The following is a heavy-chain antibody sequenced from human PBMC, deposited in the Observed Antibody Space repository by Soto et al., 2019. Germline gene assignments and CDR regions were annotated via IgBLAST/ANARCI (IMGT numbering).Heavy chain of an antibody. CDR2: IYYSGDT. Sequence: QVQLQESGPGLVKPSQTLSITCTVSGGSIGSGDYYWSWIRQHPGKGLEWIGYIYYSGDTYYNPSLQSRVNISVDTPKNQFSLKLTSVTAADTAVYYCAREVSPNSRGWYTVLVRWFDSSGQGTLVTVSS. CDR1: GGSIGSGDYY. CDR3: AREVSPNSRGWYTVLVRWFDS. J-gene: IGHJ5*01. D-gene: IGHD6-19*01. V-gene: IGHV4-31*03.